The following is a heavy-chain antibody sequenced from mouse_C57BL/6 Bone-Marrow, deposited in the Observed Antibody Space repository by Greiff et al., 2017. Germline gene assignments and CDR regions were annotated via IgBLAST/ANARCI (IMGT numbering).Heavy chain of an antibody. J-gene: IGHJ2*01. CDR3: ATLEGYFDY. CDR1: GFTFSDYG. Sequence: EVKLMESGGGLVKPGGSLKLSCPASGFTFSDYGMHWVRQAPEKGLEWVAYISSGSSTIYYADTVKGRFTISRDNAKNTLFLQMTSLRSEDTAMYYCATLEGYFDYWGQGNTLTVSS. V-gene: IGHV5-17*01. CDR2: ISSGSSTI.